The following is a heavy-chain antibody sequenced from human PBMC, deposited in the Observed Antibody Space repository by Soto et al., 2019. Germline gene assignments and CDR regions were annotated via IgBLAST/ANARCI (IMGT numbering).Heavy chain of an antibody. CDR1: GGSFSGYY. CDR2: VNYSGST. V-gene: IGHV4-34*01. J-gene: IGHJ5*02. D-gene: IGHD6-19*01. CDR3: ARVSGWPGTFDP. Sequence: PSETLSLTCAVYGGSFSGYYWSWIRQPPGKGLEWIGKVNYSGSTNYNPSLKSRVTISVDTSKNQFSLKLSSVTAADTAVYYCARVSGWPGTFDPWGQGTLVTVSS.